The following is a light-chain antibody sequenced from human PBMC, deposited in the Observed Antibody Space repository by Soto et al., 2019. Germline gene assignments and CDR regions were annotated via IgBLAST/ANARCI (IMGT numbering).Light chain of an antibody. Sequence: EIVLTQSPATLSVSLGHSATLSCRASQSVSNYLSWYQQKPGQAPRLLMYETSRRATGIPARFSGSGSGTDFTLTISSLEPEDFAVYYCQQRSNWPPTFGQGTRLEIK. CDR1: QSVSNY. CDR2: ETS. V-gene: IGKV3-11*01. J-gene: IGKJ5*01. CDR3: QQRSNWPPT.